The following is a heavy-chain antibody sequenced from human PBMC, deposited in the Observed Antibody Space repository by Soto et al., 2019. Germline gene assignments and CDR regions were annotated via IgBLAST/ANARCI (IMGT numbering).Heavy chain of an antibody. V-gene: IGHV3-7*01. Sequence: PGGPLRLSCAASGFTFRSYWMSWVRQAPGKGLEWVANIKQDGSEKYYVDSVKGRFTISRDNAKNSLFLQMNSLRAEDTAVYYCAREATLIRGVFKTNCFDYWGQGTLVTVSS. CDR1: GFTFRSYW. CDR3: AREATLIRGVFKTNCFDY. CDR2: IKQDGSEK. J-gene: IGHJ4*02. D-gene: IGHD3-10*01.